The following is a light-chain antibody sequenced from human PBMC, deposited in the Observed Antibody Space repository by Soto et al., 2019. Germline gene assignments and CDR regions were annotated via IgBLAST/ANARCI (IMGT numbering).Light chain of an antibody. CDR3: SSKINNNTPLYV. CDR1: SGDVGGYNS. CDR2: EVS. V-gene: IGLV2-14*01. J-gene: IGLJ1*01. Sequence: QSALTQPASVSGSPGQSITISCTGTSGDVGGYNSVSWFQQHPGRAPKLIIYEVSHRPSGVSIRFSGSKSANTASLTISGLQTEDEADYYCSSKINNNTPLYVFGTGTKVTVL.